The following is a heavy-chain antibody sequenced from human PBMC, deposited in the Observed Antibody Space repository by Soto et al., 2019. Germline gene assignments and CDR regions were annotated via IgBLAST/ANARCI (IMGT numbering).Heavy chain of an antibody. D-gene: IGHD1-26*01. CDR1: GFTFSSYG. CDR2: IWYDGSIK. V-gene: IGHV3-33*01. Sequence: QVQLVESGGGVVQPGRSLRLSCAASGFTFSSYGMHWVRQAPGKGLEWVAVIWYDGSIKYYADSVKGRFTISRYHSKTTLFLQMNSLRAEHTAVYYCAILSEGGSYYGGLDYWGQGTLVTVSS. J-gene: IGHJ4*02. CDR3: AILSEGGSYYGGLDY.